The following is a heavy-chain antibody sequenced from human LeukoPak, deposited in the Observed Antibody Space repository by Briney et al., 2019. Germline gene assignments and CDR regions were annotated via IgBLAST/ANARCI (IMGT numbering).Heavy chain of an antibody. D-gene: IGHD4-17*01. V-gene: IGHV3-21*04. Sequence: RGSLRLSCAASGFTFSSYSMNWVRQAPGKGLEWVSSISSSSSYIYYADSVKGRFTISRDNAKNSLYLQMNSLRAEDTAVYYCARDHGDFGNPVDYWGQGTLVTVSS. CDR2: ISSSSSYI. CDR3: ARDHGDFGNPVDY. CDR1: GFTFSSYS. J-gene: IGHJ4*02.